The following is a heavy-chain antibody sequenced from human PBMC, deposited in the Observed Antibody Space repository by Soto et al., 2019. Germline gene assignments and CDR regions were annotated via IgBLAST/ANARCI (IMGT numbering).Heavy chain of an antibody. V-gene: IGHV4-4*02. CDR1: GGSISSSNW. CDR3: ASQAPHSRSWPFDY. Sequence: QVQLQESGPGLVKPSGTLSLTCAVSGGSISSSNWWSWVRQPPGKGLEWIGEIYHSGSTNYNPSHTSRVTISVDKSKHQFSLKLSSVTAADTAVYYCASQAPHSRSWPFDYWGQGTLVTVSS. CDR2: IYHSGST. J-gene: IGHJ4*02. D-gene: IGHD6-13*01.